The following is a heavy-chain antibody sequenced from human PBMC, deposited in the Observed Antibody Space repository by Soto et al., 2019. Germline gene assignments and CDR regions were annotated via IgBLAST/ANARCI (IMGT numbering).Heavy chain of an antibody. CDR3: ARDVYYGSGSYYGNWFDP. J-gene: IGHJ5*02. CDR2: IIPILGIA. Sequence: QVQLVQSGAEVKKPGSSVKVSCKASGGTFSSYTISWVRQAPGQGLEWMGRIIPILGIANYAQKFQGRVTISADKSTSTAYIELSSLRSEDTAVYYCARDVYYGSGSYYGNWFDPWGQGTLVTVSS. CDR1: GGTFSSYT. D-gene: IGHD3-10*01. V-gene: IGHV1-69*08.